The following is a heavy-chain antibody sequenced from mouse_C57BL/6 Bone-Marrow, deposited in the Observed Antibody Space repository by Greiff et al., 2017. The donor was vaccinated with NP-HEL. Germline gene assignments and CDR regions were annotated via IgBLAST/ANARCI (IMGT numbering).Heavy chain of an antibody. CDR1: GYTFTSYW. J-gene: IGHJ3*01. V-gene: IGHV1-69*01. D-gene: IGHD2-4*01. CDR3: ATIYYDYDGGAWFAY. CDR2: IDPSDSYT. Sequence: VQLQQPGAELVMPGASVKLSCKASGYTFTSYWMHWVKQRPGQGLEWIGEIDPSDSYTNYNQKFKGKSTLTVDKSSSTAYMQLSSLTSEDSAVYYCATIYYDYDGGAWFAYWGQGTLVTVSA.